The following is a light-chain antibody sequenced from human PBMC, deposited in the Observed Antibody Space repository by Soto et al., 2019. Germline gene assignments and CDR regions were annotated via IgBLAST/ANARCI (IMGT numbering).Light chain of an antibody. CDR2: DVS. V-gene: IGLV2-14*01. Sequence: QSVLTQPASVSGSPGQSITISCTGTSSDVGGYNYVSWYQQHPGKAPKLMIYDVSNRPSGVSNRFSGSKSGNTASLTISGLQAEDEADYYSSSYTSSSTSVVFVGGTKLTVL. J-gene: IGLJ2*01. CDR1: SSDVGGYNY. CDR3: SSYTSSSTSVV.